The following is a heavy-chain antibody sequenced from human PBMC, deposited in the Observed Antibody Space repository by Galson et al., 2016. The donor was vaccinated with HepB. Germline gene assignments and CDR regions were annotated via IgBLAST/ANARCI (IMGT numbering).Heavy chain of an antibody. V-gene: IGHV1-18*04. J-gene: IGHJ3*02. CDR3: ARGGHPRYRRVIIPFEI. Sequence: SVKVSCKASGYTFTTYGISWVRKAPGQGLEWMGWISAYSSDIYYAQKFQGRVTLTTDTSTTTAYMELTSLRSDDTALYYCARGGHPRYRRVIIPFEIWGQGTMITVSS. CDR2: ISAYSSDI. CDR1: GYTFTTYG. D-gene: IGHD3-10*01.